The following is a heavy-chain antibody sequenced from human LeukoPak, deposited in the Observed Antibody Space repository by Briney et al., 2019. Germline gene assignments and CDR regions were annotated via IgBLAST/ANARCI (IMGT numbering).Heavy chain of an antibody. CDR2: ISGSGGST. V-gene: IGHV3-23*01. D-gene: IGHD4-23*01. CDR1: GFTLSTYS. CDR3: AKNYGGNSD. J-gene: IGHJ4*02. Sequence: PGGSLSLSCGASGFTLSTYSMGWVRQAPGEGLEWVSAISGSGGSTYYADSVKGRFTISRDNSKNTLYLQMNSLRAEDTAVYYCAKNYGGNSDWGQGTLVTVSS.